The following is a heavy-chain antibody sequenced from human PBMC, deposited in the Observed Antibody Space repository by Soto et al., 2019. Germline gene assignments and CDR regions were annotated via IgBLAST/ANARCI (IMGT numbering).Heavy chain of an antibody. Sequence: EVQLLESGGGLVYPGGSLRLSCAASGFPFSSSAMGWVRQTPGKGLEWVSGITNRGGRTYSADSVKGRFTISRDNSQNTLYLHMSSLRADDTALYYCAKDGNNVRPGHYSFDYWGQGILVTVSS. CDR1: GFPFSSSA. CDR2: ITNRGGRT. CDR3: AKDGNNVRPGHYSFDY. V-gene: IGHV3-23*01. J-gene: IGHJ4*02. D-gene: IGHD1-20*01.